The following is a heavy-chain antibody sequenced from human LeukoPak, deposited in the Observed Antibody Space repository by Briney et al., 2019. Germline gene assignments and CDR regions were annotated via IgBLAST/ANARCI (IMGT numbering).Heavy chain of an antibody. CDR2: MYISGST. D-gene: IGHD1-26*01. CDR1: GVSITNYY. J-gene: IGHJ4*02. V-gene: IGHV4-4*07. CDR3: ARDYLVGAPLDS. Sequence: SETLSLTCTVSGVSITNYYWAWIRQPAGKGLEWIGRMYISGSTNYNPSLKSRVGISIDKTNNQFSLKLRSVTAADTAVYYCARDYLVGAPLDSWGQGTLVTVSS.